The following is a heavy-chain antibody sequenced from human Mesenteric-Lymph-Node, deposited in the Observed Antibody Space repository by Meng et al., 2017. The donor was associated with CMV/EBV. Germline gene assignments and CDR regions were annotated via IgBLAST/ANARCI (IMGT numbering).Heavy chain of an antibody. J-gene: IGHJ4*02. CDR2: IDPNSGYT. CDR3: AKVGGSTSGWYPDF. Sequence: ASVKVSCKTSGYTFTGYSLHWFRQAPGQGLEWMGWIDPNSGYTTSTQKFQGRVTLTRDTSFSTAYMEVTRLTSDDTAIYYCAKVGGSTSGWYPDFWGQGTLVTVSS. D-gene: IGHD6-19*01. V-gene: IGHV1-2*02. CDR1: GYTFTGYS.